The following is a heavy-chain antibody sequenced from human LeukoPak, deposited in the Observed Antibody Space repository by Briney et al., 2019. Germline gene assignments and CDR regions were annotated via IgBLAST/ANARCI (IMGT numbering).Heavy chain of an antibody. D-gene: IGHD6-19*01. CDR3: AKDQGSGAFDY. CDR2: ISGSGDST. J-gene: IGHJ4*02. Sequence: GGSLRLSCAASGFTFSSYGMSWVRQAPGKGLEWVSAISGSGDSTYYADSVKGRFTISRDNSKYTLYLQMNSLRVEDTAVYYCAKDQGSGAFDYWGQGTLVTVSS. CDR1: GFTFSSYG. V-gene: IGHV3-23*01.